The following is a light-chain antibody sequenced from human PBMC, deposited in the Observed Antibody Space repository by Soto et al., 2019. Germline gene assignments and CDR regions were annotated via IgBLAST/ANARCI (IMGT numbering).Light chain of an antibody. V-gene: IGKV1-12*01. J-gene: IGKJ1*01. CDR1: QGIDNR. CDR3: QQANSFPWT. Sequence: DIPMTQSPSSVSASVGDRLTITCRASQGIDNRLAWYQQKPGKAPKVLIYYTSNLQSGVPSRFSGSGSGTDFTLTISSLQPEDFATYYCQQANSFPWTFGQGTKVEIK. CDR2: YTS.